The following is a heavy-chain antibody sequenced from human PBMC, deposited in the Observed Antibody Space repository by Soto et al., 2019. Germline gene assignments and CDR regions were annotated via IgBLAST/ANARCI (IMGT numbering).Heavy chain of an antibody. D-gene: IGHD6-19*01. Sequence: GGSLRLSCAASGFTFSSYSMNWVRQAPGKGLEWVPSISSSSSYIYYADSVKGRFTISRDNAKNSLYLQMNSLRAEDTAVYYCARDTPSYSSGWYVDAFDIWGQGTMVTVSS. CDR3: ARDTPSYSSGWYVDAFDI. J-gene: IGHJ3*02. CDR1: GFTFSSYS. V-gene: IGHV3-21*01. CDR2: ISSSSSYI.